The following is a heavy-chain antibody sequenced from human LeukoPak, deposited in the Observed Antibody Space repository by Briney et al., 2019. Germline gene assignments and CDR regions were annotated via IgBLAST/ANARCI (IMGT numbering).Heavy chain of an antibody. CDR3: AREVYCSGGSCYGDAFDM. V-gene: IGHV3-66*01. CDR2: IYSGGSR. CDR1: GFTLSNKY. Sequence: PGGSLRLSCAASGFTLSNKYMSWVRQAPGRGLEWVSVIYSGGSRYYADSVKGRFSISRDKSKNTLYLQMNSLRAEDTALYYCAREVYCSGGSCYGDAFDMWGQGTMVTVSS. D-gene: IGHD2-15*01. J-gene: IGHJ3*02.